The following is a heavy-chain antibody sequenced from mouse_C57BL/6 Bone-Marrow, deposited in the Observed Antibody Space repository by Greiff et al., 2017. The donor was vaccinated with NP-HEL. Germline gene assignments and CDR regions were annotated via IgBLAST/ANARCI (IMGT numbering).Heavy chain of an antibody. CDR2: IYPRSGNT. CDR3: ARITTVVEDFDY. Sequence: QVQLQQSGAELARPGASVKLSCKASGYTFTSYGIRWVKQRTGQGLEWIGEIYPRSGNTYYNEKFKGKATLSADKSSRTAYMELRSLTSEDSAVYFCARITTVVEDFDYWGQGTTLTVSS. CDR1: GYTFTSYG. V-gene: IGHV1-81*01. J-gene: IGHJ2*01. D-gene: IGHD1-1*01.